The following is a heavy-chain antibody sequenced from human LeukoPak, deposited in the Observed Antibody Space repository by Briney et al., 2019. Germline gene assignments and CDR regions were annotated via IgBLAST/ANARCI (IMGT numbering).Heavy chain of an antibody. CDR1: GFTFSNDW. D-gene: IGHD3-22*01. CDR2: IKSKVDGGTT. V-gene: IGHV3-15*01. J-gene: IGHJ4*02. CDR3: STGGYYEDY. Sequence: PGGSLRLSCAGSGFTFSNDWMNWVRQAPGKGLEWVGRIKSKVDGGTTDYAAPVKGRFTISRDDPKNTVYLQMISLKTEDTAVYYCSTGGYYEDYWGQGTLVTVSS.